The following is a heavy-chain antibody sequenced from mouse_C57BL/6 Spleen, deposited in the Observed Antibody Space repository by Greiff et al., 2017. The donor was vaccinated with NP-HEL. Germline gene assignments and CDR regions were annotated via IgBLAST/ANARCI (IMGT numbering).Heavy chain of an antibody. Sequence: EVKLVESGGGLVQPKGSLKLSCAASGFSFNTYAMNWVRQAPGKGLEWVARIRSKSNNYATYYADSVKDRFTISRADSESMLYLQMNNLKTGDTAMDYCGRRGLYYGNCFDDWGQGTTLTVSS. D-gene: IGHD2-1*01. CDR2: IRSKSNNYAT. J-gene: IGHJ2*01. V-gene: IGHV10-1*01. CDR1: GFSFNTYA. CDR3: GRRGLYYGNCFDD.